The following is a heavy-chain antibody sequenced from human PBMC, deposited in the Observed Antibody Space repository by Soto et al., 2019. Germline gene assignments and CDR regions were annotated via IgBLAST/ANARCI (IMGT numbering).Heavy chain of an antibody. CDR1: GFTFSSYG. J-gene: IGHJ4*02. CDR3: ARGVPDIVVVTAYPDY. Sequence: QVQLVESGGGVVQPGRSLRLSCAASGFTFSSYGMHWVRQAPGKGLEWVAVIWYDGSNKYYADSVKGRFTISRDNSKNTLYLQMNSLRAEDTAVYYCARGVPDIVVVTAYPDYWGQGTLVTVSS. D-gene: IGHD2-21*02. V-gene: IGHV3-33*01. CDR2: IWYDGSNK.